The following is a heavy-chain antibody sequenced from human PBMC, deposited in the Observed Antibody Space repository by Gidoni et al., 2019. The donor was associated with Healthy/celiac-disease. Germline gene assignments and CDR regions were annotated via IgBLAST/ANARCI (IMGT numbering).Heavy chain of an antibody. CDR1: GGSISSYY. V-gene: IGHV4-59*08. D-gene: IGHD6-13*01. Sequence: QVQLQESGPGLVKPSETLSLTCTVSGGSISSYYWSWIRQPPGKGLEWIGYIYYSGSTNYNPSLKSRVTISVDTSKNQFSLKLSSVTAADTAVYYCARVNLGSSWYGKSSRWFDPWGQGTLVTVSS. J-gene: IGHJ5*02. CDR2: IYYSGST. CDR3: ARVNLGSSWYGKSSRWFDP.